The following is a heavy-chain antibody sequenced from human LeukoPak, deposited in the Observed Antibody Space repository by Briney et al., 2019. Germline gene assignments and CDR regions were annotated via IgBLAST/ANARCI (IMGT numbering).Heavy chain of an antibody. CDR3: ARPLGGYDSSGYSPAFDI. Sequence: GESLKISCKGSGYSFTSYWIGWVRQMPGKGLEWMGIIYPGDSDTRYSPSFQGQVTISADKSISTAYLQWSSLKASDTAMHYCARPLGGYDSSGYSPAFDIWGQGTMVTVSS. CDR2: IYPGDSDT. CDR1: GYSFTSYW. V-gene: IGHV5-51*01. D-gene: IGHD3-22*01. J-gene: IGHJ3*02.